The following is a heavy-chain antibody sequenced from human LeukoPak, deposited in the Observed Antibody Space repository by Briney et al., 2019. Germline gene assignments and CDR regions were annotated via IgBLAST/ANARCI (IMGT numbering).Heavy chain of an antibody. D-gene: IGHD3-10*01. CDR3: ARVETGSGGIDY. Sequence: ASVKVSCKASGYTFTSYDINWVRQATGQGLEWMGIINPSGGSTSYAQKFQGRVTMTRDTSTSTVYMELSSLRSEDTAVYYCARVETGSGGIDYWGQGTLVTVSS. CDR2: INPSGGST. J-gene: IGHJ4*02. CDR1: GYTFTSYD. V-gene: IGHV1-46*01.